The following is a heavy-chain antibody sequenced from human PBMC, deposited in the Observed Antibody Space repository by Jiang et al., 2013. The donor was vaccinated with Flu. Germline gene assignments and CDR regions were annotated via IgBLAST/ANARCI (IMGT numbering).Heavy chain of an antibody. J-gene: IGHJ3*02. CDR3: AVLVRPDGFDI. CDR1: GYTFTAYA. D-gene: IGHD3-10*01. Sequence: GAEVKKPGASVKVSCKASGYTFTAYAVHWVRQAPGQRLEWMGWINTGNANTKYSENFRPRVSITRDTSASTAYMELRSLRSEDTAVYYCAVLVRPDGFDIWGQGTVVTLSS. CDR2: INTGNANT. V-gene: IGHV1-3*04.